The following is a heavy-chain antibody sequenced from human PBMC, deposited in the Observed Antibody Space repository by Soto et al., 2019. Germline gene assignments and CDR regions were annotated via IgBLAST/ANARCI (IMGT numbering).Heavy chain of an antibody. Sequence: EVQLVESGGGLVQRGGSLRLSCAASGLTFSSYSMNWVRQAPGKGLEWVSYISSSSSTIYYADSVKGRFTISRDNATNSLYLQKNSLRPEDTAVYYCALGEDPRYYYYGMDVWGQGTTVPVSS. CDR2: ISSSSSTI. D-gene: IGHD1-26*01. CDR3: ALGEDPRYYYYGMDV. CDR1: GLTFSSYS. V-gene: IGHV3-48*01. J-gene: IGHJ6*02.